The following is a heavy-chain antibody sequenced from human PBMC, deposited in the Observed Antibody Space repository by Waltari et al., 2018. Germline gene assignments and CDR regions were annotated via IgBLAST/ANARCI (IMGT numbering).Heavy chain of an antibody. J-gene: IGHJ4*02. Sequence: YYWTRVRQAPGKGLQWIGEISHTGDTDYNASLKSRVTMLIDASKNQFSLKVRSVTAAEAAIYYCASRVGGITPLTVWGQGTPVTVSS. CDR1: YY. V-gene: IGHV4-34*01. CDR3: ASRVGGITPLTV. D-gene: IGHD4-4*01. CDR2: ISHTGDT.